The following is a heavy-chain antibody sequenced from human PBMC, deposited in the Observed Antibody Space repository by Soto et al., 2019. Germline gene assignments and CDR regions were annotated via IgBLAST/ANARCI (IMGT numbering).Heavy chain of an antibody. CDR2: ISPHNGNA. V-gene: IGHV1-18*01. CDR3: ARDRSGRYDF. CDR1: GYPFTSNR. D-gene: IGHD6-19*01. Sequence: ASVKVSCKTSGYPFTSNRIRWVRRAPGQGLEWMGWISPHNGNAKYAQKFQDRVTMTADTAASTVYMELRSLRSDDSAVFYCARDRSGRYDFWGQGTLVTVSS. J-gene: IGHJ4*02.